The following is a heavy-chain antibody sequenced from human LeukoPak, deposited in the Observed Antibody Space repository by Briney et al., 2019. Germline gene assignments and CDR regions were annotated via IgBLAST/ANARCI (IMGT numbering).Heavy chain of an antibody. CDR2: ISYDGSNK. CDR3: TTAEVGYCSSTSCYPGLLDY. V-gene: IGHV3-30*03. CDR1: GFTFSSYG. Sequence: PGGSLRLSCAASGFTFSSYGMHWVRQAPGKGLEWVAVISYDGSNKYYADSVKGRFTISRDNSKNTLYLQMNSLKTEDTAVYYCTTAEVGYCSSTSCYPGLLDYWGQGTLVTVSS. J-gene: IGHJ4*02. D-gene: IGHD2-2*01.